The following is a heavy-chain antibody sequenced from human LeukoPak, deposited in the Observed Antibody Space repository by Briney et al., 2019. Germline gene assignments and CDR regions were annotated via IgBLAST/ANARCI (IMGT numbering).Heavy chain of an antibody. CDR1: GFSISNHS. CDR2: ISYDGSSK. CDR3: ANVSGPYLGYYYYHMDV. D-gene: IGHD1-26*01. Sequence: GRSLRLSCAVSGFSISNHSMHWVREAPGKGLEWGAFISYDGSSKYYTDSVKGGFTISRDNSKNPLALKMHSLRVEDTAVYYCANVSGPYLGYYYYHMDVWGQGTTVTVSS. J-gene: IGHJ6*02. V-gene: IGHV3-30*18.